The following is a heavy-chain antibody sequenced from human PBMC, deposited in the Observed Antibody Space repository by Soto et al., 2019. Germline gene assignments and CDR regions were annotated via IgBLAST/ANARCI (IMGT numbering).Heavy chain of an antibody. CDR3: AKDYKGRSALRRLYYFDY. Sequence: XVSLRLSCAASGFTFSSYAMRWVRQAPGKGLEWVSAISGSGGSTYYADSVKGRFTISRDNSKNTLYLQMNSLRAEDTAVYYCAKDYKGRSALRRLYYFDYWGQGTLVTVSS. J-gene: IGHJ4*02. D-gene: IGHD3-10*01. CDR1: GFTFSSYA. CDR2: ISGSGGST. V-gene: IGHV3-23*01.